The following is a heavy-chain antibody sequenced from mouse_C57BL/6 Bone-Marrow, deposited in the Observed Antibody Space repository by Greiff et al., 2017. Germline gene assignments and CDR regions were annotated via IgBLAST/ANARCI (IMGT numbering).Heavy chain of an antibody. D-gene: IGHD2-4*01. V-gene: IGHV1-82*01. J-gene: IGHJ2*01. CDR1: GYAFSSSW. Sequence: QVQLKESGPELVKPGASVKISCKASGYAFSSSWMNWVKQRPGKGLEWIGRIYPGDGDTNYNGKFKGKATLTADKSSSTAYMQLSSLTSEDSAVYFCARLDYDPYWGQGTTLTVSS. CDR3: ARLDYDPY. CDR2: IYPGDGDT.